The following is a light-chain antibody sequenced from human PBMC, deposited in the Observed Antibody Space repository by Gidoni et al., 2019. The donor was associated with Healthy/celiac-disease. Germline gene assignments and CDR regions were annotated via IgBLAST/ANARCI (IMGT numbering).Light chain of an antibody. CDR1: QSISSY. Sequence: DIQMTQSPSSLSASVGDRVTLTGRSSQSISSYLNWYQQKPGEAPKLLIYAASSLQSGVPSRFSGSGSGTDFTLTISSLQPEDFATYYCQQSYSTPYTFGQGTKLEIK. CDR2: AAS. V-gene: IGKV1-39*01. CDR3: QQSYSTPYT. J-gene: IGKJ2*01.